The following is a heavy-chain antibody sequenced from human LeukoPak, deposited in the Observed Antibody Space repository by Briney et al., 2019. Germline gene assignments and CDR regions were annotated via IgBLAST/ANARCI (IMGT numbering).Heavy chain of an antibody. V-gene: IGHV3-21*01. D-gene: IGHD1-26*01. CDR2: ISSSSSYI. Sequence: GGSLRLSCAASGFTFSSYSMTWVRQAPGKGLEWVSSISSSSSYIYYADSVKGRFTISRDNAKNSLYLRMNSLRAEDTAVYYCARDSSGSYGSNWFDPWGQGTLVTVSS. J-gene: IGHJ5*02. CDR1: GFTFSSYS. CDR3: ARDSSGSYGSNWFDP.